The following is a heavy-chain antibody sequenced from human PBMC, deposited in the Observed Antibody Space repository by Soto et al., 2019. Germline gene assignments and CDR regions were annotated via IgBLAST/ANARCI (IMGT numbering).Heavy chain of an antibody. CDR3: ARDRGYCRGGSCYYYYGMDV. D-gene: IGHD2-15*01. V-gene: IGHV3-33*01. Sequence: QVQLVESGGGVVQPGRSLRLSCAASGFTFSSYGMHWVRQAPGKGLEWVAVIWYDGSNKYYADSVKGRFTISRDNSKNTLYLQMNSLRAGDTAVYYCARDRGYCRGGSCYYYYGMDVWGQGTTVTVSS. CDR2: IWYDGSNK. J-gene: IGHJ6*02. CDR1: GFTFSSYG.